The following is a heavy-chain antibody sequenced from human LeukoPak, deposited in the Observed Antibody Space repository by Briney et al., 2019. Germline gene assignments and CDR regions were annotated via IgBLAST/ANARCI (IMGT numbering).Heavy chain of an antibody. CDR1: GGSFSGYY. CDR3: ASTSGANWNYPYYFDY. Sequence: PETLSLTCAVYGGSFSGYYWSWIRQPPGKGLEWIGEINHSGSTNYNPSLKSRVTISVDTSKNQFSLKLSSVTAADTAVYYCASTSGANWNYPYYFDYWGQGTLVTVSS. D-gene: IGHD1-7*01. J-gene: IGHJ4*02. V-gene: IGHV4-34*01. CDR2: INHSGST.